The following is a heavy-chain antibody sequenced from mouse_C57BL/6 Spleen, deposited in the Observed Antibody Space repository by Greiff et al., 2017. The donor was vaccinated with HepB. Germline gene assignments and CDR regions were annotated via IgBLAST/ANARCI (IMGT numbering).Heavy chain of an antibody. CDR3: ARWEYGKNVYAMDY. D-gene: IGHD2-1*01. J-gene: IGHJ4*01. Sequence: QVQLQQPGAELVKPGASVKLSCKASGYTFTSYWMHWVKQRPGQGLEWIGMIHPNSGSTNYNEKFKSKATLTVDKSSSTAYMQLSSLTSEDAAVYFGARWEYGKNVYAMDYWGQGTSVTVSS. V-gene: IGHV1-64*01. CDR1: GYTFTSYW. CDR2: IHPNSGST.